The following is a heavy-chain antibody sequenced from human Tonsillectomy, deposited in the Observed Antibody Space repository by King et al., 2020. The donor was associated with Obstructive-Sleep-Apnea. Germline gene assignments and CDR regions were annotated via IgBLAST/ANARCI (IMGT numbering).Heavy chain of an antibody. J-gene: IGHJ4*02. CDR2: IKQDGSEK. CDR1: GFTFGRYW. CDR3: ARGPHHWWELLKYFDF. V-gene: IGHV3-7*03. Sequence: EVQLVESGGGLVQPGRSLRLSCAASGFTFGRYWMNWVRQPPGKALEWVASIKQDGSEKYYVDSVKGRFTISRDNAKNSLYLQMNSLRAEDTAVYYCARGPHHWWELLKYFDFWGQGPLVTVSS. D-gene: IGHD1-26*01.